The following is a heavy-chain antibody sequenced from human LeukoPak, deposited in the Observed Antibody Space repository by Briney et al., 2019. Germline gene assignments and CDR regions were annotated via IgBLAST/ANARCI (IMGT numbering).Heavy chain of an antibody. CDR3: ARDRGYYGSGRYYEDV. J-gene: IGHJ6*04. CDR2: IYYSGST. V-gene: IGHV4-39*07. Sequence: SETLSLTCTVSGGSISSSSYYWGWIRQPPGKGLEWIGSIYYSGSTYYNPSLKSRVTISVDTSKNQFSLKLSSVTAADTAVYYCARDRGYYGSGRYYEDVWGKGTTVTISS. D-gene: IGHD3-10*01. CDR1: GGSISSSSYY.